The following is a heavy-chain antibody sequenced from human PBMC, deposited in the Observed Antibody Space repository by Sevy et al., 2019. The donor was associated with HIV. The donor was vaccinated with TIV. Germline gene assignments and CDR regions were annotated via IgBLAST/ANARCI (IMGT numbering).Heavy chain of an antibody. CDR2: INPNSGGT. CDR1: GYTFTGYY. V-gene: IGHV1-2*02. D-gene: IGHD3-10*01. CDR3: ASSAGRLMGSLLLLGY. J-gene: IGHJ4*02. Sequence: ASVKVSCKASGYTFTGYYMHWVRQAPGQGLEWMGWINPNSGGTNYAQKFQGRVTMTRDTSISTAYMELSRLRSDDTAEYYCASSAGRLMGSLLLLGYWGQGTLVTVSS.